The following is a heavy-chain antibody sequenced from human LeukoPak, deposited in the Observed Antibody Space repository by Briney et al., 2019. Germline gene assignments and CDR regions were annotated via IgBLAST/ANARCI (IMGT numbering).Heavy chain of an antibody. V-gene: IGHV3-21*01. CDR2: ISSSSSYI. CDR3: ARGPPHYYDSSGTNWFDP. D-gene: IGHD3-22*01. J-gene: IGHJ5*02. CDR1: GFTFSRYS. Sequence: GGSLRFSCAASGFTFSRYSMNWVPQAPGKGLEWVYSISSSSSYIYYEDSVKVRFTISRDNAKNSLYLQMNSLRAEDTAVYYCARGPPHYYDSSGTNWFDPWGQGTLATVSS.